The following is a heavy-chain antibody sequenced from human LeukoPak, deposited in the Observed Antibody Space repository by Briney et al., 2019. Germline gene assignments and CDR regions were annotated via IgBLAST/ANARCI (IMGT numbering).Heavy chain of an antibody. V-gene: IGHV4-61*02. CDR1: GDSISIGSYY. CDR2: IYTSGST. J-gene: IGHJ6*03. CDR3: ASGVKVTPSYYYYYYYMDV. D-gene: IGHD4-23*01. Sequence: PSQTLSLTCTVSGDSISIGSYYWSWLRQPAGKGLEWIGRIYTSGSTNYNPSLKSRVTMSVDTSKNQFSLKLSSVTAADTAVYYCASGVKVTPSYYYYYYYMDVWGKGTTVTVSS.